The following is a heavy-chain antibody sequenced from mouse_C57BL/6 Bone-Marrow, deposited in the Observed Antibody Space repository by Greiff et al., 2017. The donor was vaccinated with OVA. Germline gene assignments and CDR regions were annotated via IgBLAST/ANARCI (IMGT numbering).Heavy chain of an antibody. Sequence: EVKLVESGPGLVKPSQSLSLTCSVTGYSITSGYYWNWIRQFPGNKLEWMGYISYDGSNNYNPSLKNRISITRDTSKNQFFLKLKSVTTEDTATYYCARNYGNPWYFDVWGTGTTVTVSS. D-gene: IGHD1-1*01. V-gene: IGHV3-6*01. J-gene: IGHJ1*03. CDR1: GYSITSGYY. CDR3: ARNYGNPWYFDV. CDR2: ISYDGSN.